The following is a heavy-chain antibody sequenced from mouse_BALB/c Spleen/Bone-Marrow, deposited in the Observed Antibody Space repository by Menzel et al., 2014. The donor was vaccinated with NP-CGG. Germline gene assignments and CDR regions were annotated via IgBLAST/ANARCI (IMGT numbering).Heavy chain of an antibody. Sequence: VQLQQSGAELVRLGASVKLSCKASGYSFTSYWMNWVKQRPGHGLEWIGMIHPSDTETRLNQRFKDKATLTVDKSSSTAYMQLNSPTSEDSAVYYCARLEGNYGSTFAYWGQGTLVTVSA. CDR3: ARLEGNYGSTFAY. D-gene: IGHD1-1*01. CDR1: GYSFTSYW. V-gene: IGHV1-61*01. CDR2: IHPSDTET. J-gene: IGHJ3*01.